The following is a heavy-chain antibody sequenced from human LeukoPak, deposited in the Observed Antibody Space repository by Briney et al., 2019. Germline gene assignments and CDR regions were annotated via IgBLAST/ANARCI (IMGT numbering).Heavy chain of an antibody. CDR3: AKESTRVQSSFDY. CDR2: IRYDGSNK. CDR1: GFTFSSYG. V-gene: IGHV3-30*02. D-gene: IGHD4-17*01. Sequence: GGSLRLACAASGFTFSSYGIHWVRQAPGKGLEWVVSIRYDGSNKYYADSVQGRFTISRDNSKNTMDVQMNSLRAEDTAVYYCAKESTRVQSSFDYWGQGTPVTVSS. J-gene: IGHJ4*02.